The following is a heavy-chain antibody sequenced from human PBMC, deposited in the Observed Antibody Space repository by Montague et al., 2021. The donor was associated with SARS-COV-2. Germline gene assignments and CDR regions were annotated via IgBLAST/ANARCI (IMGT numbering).Heavy chain of an antibody. V-gene: IGHV4-31*03. CDR3: ARALRRVVIKHFDY. Sequence: TLSLTCTVSGGSISSGGYYWSWIRQHPGKGLEWIGYIYYTGSTYYNPSLKSRVTISVDTSKNQFSLKLSSVTAAATAVYYCARALRRVVIKHFDYWGQGTLVTVSS. D-gene: IGHD3-3*01. CDR1: GGSISSGGYY. J-gene: IGHJ4*02. CDR2: IYYTGST.